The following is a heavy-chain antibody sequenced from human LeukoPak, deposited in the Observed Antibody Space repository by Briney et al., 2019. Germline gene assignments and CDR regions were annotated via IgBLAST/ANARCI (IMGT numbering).Heavy chain of an antibody. CDR2: INHSGST. Sequence: PSETLSLTCAVYGGSFSGYYWSWIRQPPGKGLEWIGEINHSGSTNYNPSLKSRVTISVDTSKNQFSLKLSSVTAADTAVYYCARHHGSSWYGEDYWGQGTLVTVSS. D-gene: IGHD6-13*01. CDR1: GGSFSGYY. V-gene: IGHV4-34*01. J-gene: IGHJ4*02. CDR3: ARHHGSSWYGEDY.